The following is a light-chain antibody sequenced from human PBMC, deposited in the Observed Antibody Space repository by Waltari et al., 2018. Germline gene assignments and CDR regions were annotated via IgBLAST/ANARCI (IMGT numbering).Light chain of an antibody. CDR2: QDI. J-gene: IGLJ2*01. CDR3: QAWDSSTVV. Sequence: SFELTQPPSVSVSPGQTASITCSGDKLGEKYACWYQQKPGQSPALVIYQDIRRPSGIPERFSGSNSGNTATLTISGTQAMDEADYYCQAWDSSTVVFGGGTKLTVL. CDR1: KLGEKY. V-gene: IGLV3-1*01.